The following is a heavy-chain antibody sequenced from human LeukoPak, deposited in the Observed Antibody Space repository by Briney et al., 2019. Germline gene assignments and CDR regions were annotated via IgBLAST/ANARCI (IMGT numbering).Heavy chain of an antibody. D-gene: IGHD6-19*01. CDR1: GYTFTNYG. J-gene: IGHJ4*02. CDR2: ISVYNGNI. CDR3: ARDSNVEYSIGWYPGY. V-gene: IGHV1-18*01. Sequence: ASVKVSCKASGYTFTNYGISLVRQAPGQGLEWMGWISVYNGNINYAQKFQGRVTMTTDTSTNTAYMELRSLRSDDTAVYYCARDSNVEYSIGWYPGYWGQGTLVTVSS.